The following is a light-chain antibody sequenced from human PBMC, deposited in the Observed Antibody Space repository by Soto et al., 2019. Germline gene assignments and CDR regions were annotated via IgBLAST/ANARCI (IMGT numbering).Light chain of an antibody. Sequence: QSALTQPASVSGSPGQSITISCTGTSSDVGRYNLVSWYQQHPGKAPKLMIYEGSKRPSGVSNRFSGSKSGNKASLTISGLQAEDEADDYCCSYAGSSTLVFGGGTKVTVL. CDR1: SSDVGRYNL. CDR2: EGS. CDR3: CSYAGSSTLV. V-gene: IGLV2-23*01. J-gene: IGLJ2*01.